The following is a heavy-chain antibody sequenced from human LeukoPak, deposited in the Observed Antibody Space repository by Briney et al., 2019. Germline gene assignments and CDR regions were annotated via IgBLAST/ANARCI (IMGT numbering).Heavy chain of an antibody. D-gene: IGHD4-11*01. CDR1: GGSISSYY. J-gene: IGHJ4*02. CDR2: IYASGST. Sequence: PSETLSLTCTVSGGSISSYYWSWIRQPAGRGLGWIGHIYASGSTNYNPSLKSRVTMSVDTSKNQFSLKLRSVTAADTAVYYCARVKLTTITSHDYWGQGTLVTVSS. CDR3: ARVKLTTITSHDY. V-gene: IGHV4-4*07.